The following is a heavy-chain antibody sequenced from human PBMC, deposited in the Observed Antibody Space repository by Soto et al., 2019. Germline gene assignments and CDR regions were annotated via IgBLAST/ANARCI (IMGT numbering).Heavy chain of an antibody. CDR3: ARDKITGLFDY. CDR2: INHSGST. CDR1: GRSISSSSYY. D-gene: IGHD2-8*02. V-gene: IGHV4-39*07. Sequence: SSETLSLTCTVSGRSISSSSYYWGWIRQPPGKGLEWIGSINHSGSTYYNPSLKSRVTISVDTSKNQFSLKLTSVTAADTAVYYCARDKITGLFDYWGQGTLVTVSS. J-gene: IGHJ4*02.